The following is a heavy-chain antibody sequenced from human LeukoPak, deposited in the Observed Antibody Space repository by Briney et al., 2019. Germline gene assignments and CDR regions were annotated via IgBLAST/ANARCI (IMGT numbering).Heavy chain of an antibody. D-gene: IGHD6-19*01. CDR1: GFTFSSYD. CDR2: ISFGGSNK. V-gene: IGHV3-30*18. Sequence: GGSLRVSCAASGFTFSSYDMHWVRQAPGKGLEWVAVISFGGSNKKYADSVKGRFTISRDNSKNTLYLQMNSLRADDTAVYYCAKERAVAGAFDYWGQGTLVTVSS. CDR3: AKERAVAGAFDY. J-gene: IGHJ4*02.